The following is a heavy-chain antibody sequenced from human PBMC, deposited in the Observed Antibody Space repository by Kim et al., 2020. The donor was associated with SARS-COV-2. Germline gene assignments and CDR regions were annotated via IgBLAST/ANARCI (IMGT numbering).Heavy chain of an antibody. Sequence: SETLSLTCTVSGASISSGGFYWSWIRQHPDKGLEWIGYIYYSGNTYYNPSLKSRIRMSVDTSRNQFSLNLTSVTAADTAMYYCARGLTGSGDYWGQGTLV. D-gene: IGHD7-27*01. CDR2: IYYSGNT. CDR1: GASISSGGFY. J-gene: IGHJ4*02. V-gene: IGHV4-31*03. CDR3: ARGLTGSGDY.